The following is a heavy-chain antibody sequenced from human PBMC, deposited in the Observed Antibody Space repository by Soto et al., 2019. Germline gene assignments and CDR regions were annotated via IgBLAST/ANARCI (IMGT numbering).Heavy chain of an antibody. J-gene: IGHJ4*02. CDR2: ISYDGSNK. CDR1: GFTFSSYA. V-gene: IGHV3-30-3*01. CDR3: ARGGCSSTSCAASDY. D-gene: IGHD2-2*01. Sequence: QVQLVESGGGVVQPGRSLRLSCAASGFTFSSYAMHWVRQAPGKGLEWVAVISYDGSNKYYADSVKGRFTISRDNSKNTLYLQMNSLRAEDTAVYYWARGGCSSTSCAASDYWGQGTLVTVSS.